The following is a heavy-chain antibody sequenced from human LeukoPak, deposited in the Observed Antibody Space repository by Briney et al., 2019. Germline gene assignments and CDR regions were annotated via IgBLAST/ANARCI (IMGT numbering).Heavy chain of an antibody. CDR3: ARRGEAMDPFDY. Sequence: PGESLKISCQDSGYRFTSYWIGWVRQMPGKGLEWMGIIYPGDSDTRYSPSFQGQVTISADKSINTAYLQWSSLKASDTAIYYCARRGEAMDPFDYWGQGTLVTVSS. V-gene: IGHV5-51*01. D-gene: IGHD5-18*01. J-gene: IGHJ4*02. CDR2: IYPGDSDT. CDR1: GYRFTSYW.